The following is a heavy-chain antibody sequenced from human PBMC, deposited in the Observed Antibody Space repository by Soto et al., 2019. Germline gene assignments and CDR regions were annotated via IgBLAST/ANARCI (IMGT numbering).Heavy chain of an antibody. CDR1: GFTFSSYG. Sequence: QVQLVESGGGVVQPGRSLRLSCAASGFTFSSYGMHWVRQAPGKGLEWVAVIWYDGSNKYYADSVKGRFTISRDNSKNTLYLHMNSLRAEDTAVYYCARGPMIDDYGDYNYSYYYGMDVWGQGTTVTVSS. J-gene: IGHJ6*02. CDR2: IWYDGSNK. V-gene: IGHV3-33*01. CDR3: ARGPMIDDYGDYNYSYYYGMDV. D-gene: IGHD4-17*01.